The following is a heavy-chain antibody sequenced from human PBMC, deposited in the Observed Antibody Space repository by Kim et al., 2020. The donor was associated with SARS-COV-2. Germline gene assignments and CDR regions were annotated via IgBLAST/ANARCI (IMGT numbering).Heavy chain of an antibody. CDR2: ITGDGDT. CDR3: ATGEGSCFSHDCFNY. Sequence: GGSLRLSCAASGFAFNIYALNWIRQAPGKGLEWVSVITGDGDTYYADSVKGRFTISRDNTKNMLFLQMNSLRAEDTVLYYCATGEGSCFSHDCFNYWGQGTLVPVSS. CDR1: GFAFNIYA. J-gene: IGHJ4*02. D-gene: IGHD2-21*02. V-gene: IGHV3-23*01.